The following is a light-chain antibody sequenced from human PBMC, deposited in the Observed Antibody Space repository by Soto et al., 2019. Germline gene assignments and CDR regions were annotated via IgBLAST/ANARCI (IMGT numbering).Light chain of an antibody. Sequence: EIVLTQSPATLSSFPGDRVTLSCRASQSVSSSHLAWYQKKPGQDPRLVFYGASTGATGLPARFSGSGSGTEFNLTINSLQAEDCAVYYCQQYYNWTRTFGQGTRLEIK. CDR1: QSVSSSH. V-gene: IGKV3-15*01. CDR3: QQYYNWTRT. J-gene: IGKJ5*01. CDR2: GAS.